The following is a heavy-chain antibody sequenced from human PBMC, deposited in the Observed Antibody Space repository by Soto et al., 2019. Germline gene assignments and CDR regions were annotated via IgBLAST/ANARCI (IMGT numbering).Heavy chain of an antibody. J-gene: IGHJ4*02. CDR1: GVTFSPYW. Sequence: EVQLVESGGGLFQPGGSLRLSCAASGVTFSPYWMHWVRQGPGQGLVWVSSINSDESEKYYVDSEEGRFSISRDNAENTVYLQINSLTVEDTAVYYCVRGTSDWNGVDYWGQGTLVSVSS. V-gene: IGHV3-74*01. CDR3: VRGTSDWNGVDY. CDR2: INSDESEK. D-gene: IGHD1-1*01.